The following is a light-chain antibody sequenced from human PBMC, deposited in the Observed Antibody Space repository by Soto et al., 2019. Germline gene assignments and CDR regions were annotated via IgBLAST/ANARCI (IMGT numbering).Light chain of an antibody. V-gene: IGKV3-15*01. CDR2: GAS. CDR1: QSVSSSY. Sequence: EIVLTQSPGTLSLSPGERATLSCRASQSVSSSYLAWYQQKRGQSPRLLIYGASTRATGIPARFSGSGSATEFTLTISTLQSEDFAVYYCQQYNNWPWTFGQGTKVDI. J-gene: IGKJ1*01. CDR3: QQYNNWPWT.